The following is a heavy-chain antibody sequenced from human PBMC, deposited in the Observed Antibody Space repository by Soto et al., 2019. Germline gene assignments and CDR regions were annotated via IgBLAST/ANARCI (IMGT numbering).Heavy chain of an antibody. V-gene: IGHV4-34*01. D-gene: IGHD5-12*01. CDR3: ARGQEGVVATH. CDR2: IKDGGYT. CDR1: GGSLSGYY. Sequence: QVQLQQWGAGLLKPSETLSLNCAVNGGSLSGYYWSWIRQPPGKGLEWIGEIKDGGYTNYSPSLKSRATISSDXXNNQFSLRLNSVTAADTGVYYCARGQEGVVATHWDQGALVTVSS. J-gene: IGHJ4*02.